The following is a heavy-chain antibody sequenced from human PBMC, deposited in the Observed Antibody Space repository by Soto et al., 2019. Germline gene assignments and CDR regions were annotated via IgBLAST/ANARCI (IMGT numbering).Heavy chain of an antibody. J-gene: IGHJ5*02. D-gene: IGHD5-18*01. Sequence: QVQLVESGGGVVQPGRSLRLSCAASGFTFSSYGMHWVRQAPGKGLEWVAVIWYDGSNKYYADSVKGRFTISRDNSKNPLYLQMNSRGAEDTAVYYCAREPVRGYSYGLRGWFDPWGQGTLVTVSS. CDR3: AREPVRGYSYGLRGWFDP. CDR2: IWYDGSNK. CDR1: GFTFSSYG. V-gene: IGHV3-33*01.